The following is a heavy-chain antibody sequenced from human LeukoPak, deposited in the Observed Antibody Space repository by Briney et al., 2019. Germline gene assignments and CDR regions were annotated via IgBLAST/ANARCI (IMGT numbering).Heavy chain of an antibody. J-gene: IGHJ4*02. CDR3: ARVFVLRYFDWLLYFDY. D-gene: IGHD3-9*01. Sequence: SETLSLTCTVSGGSISSSSYYWSWIRQPAGKGLEWIGHISASGSTNYNPSLKSRVTISVDTSKNQFSLKLSSVTAADTAVYYCARVFVLRYFDWLLYFDYWGQGTLVTVSS. CDR1: GGSISSSSYY. V-gene: IGHV4-61*09. CDR2: ISASGST.